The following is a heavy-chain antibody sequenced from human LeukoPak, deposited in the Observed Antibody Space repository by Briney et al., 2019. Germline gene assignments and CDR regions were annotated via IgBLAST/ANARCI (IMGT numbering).Heavy chain of an antibody. J-gene: IGHJ4*02. CDR1: GVAFSSYY. D-gene: IGHD1-26*01. V-gene: IGHV4-59*01. Sequence: PSETLSLTCKVSGVAFSSYYWSWIRQPPGKGLQWLWDVYDSVRTNYNPSLTSRFTISIDPSKNQVSLRVRSVTAADTAVYYCASVSGSATQSYFDYWGQGTLVIVSA. CDR3: ASVSGSATQSYFDY. CDR2: VYDSVRT.